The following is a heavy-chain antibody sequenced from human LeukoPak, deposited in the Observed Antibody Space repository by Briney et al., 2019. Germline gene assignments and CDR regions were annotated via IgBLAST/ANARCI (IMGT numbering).Heavy chain of an antibody. J-gene: IGHJ4*02. CDR3: ARDRDLGLFDY. D-gene: IGHD1-26*01. CDR1: GGSISSYY. Sequence: SETLSLTCTVSGGSISSYYWSWIRQPPGKGLEWIGYIYYSGSTNYNPSLKSRVTISVDTSKSQFSLKLSSVAAADTAVYYCARDRDLGLFDYWGQGTLVTVSS. V-gene: IGHV4-59*01. CDR2: IYYSGST.